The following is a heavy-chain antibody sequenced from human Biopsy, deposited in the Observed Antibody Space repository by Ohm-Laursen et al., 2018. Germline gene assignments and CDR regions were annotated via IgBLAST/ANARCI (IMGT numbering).Heavy chain of an antibody. V-gene: IGHV4-59*08. CDR2: ISNSGNT. CDR3: AKHGSGWTGDDALHI. CDR1: GDSINSSY. Sequence: GTLSLTCTVSGDSINSSYWSWIRQPPGKGLEWIGFISNSGNTNYNPSLKSRVTTSVDTSKNQISLKVTSVTAADTAVYYCAKHGSGWTGDDALHIWGQGTMVTVSS. J-gene: IGHJ3*02. D-gene: IGHD6-19*01.